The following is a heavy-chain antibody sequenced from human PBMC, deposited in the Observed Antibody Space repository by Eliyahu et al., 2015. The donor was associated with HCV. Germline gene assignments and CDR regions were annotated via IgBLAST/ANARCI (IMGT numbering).Heavy chain of an antibody. D-gene: IGHD5-18*01. CDR2: IWYDGINK. J-gene: IGHJ6*02. CDR3: VRDPPASGYALDV. V-gene: IGHV3-33*01. CDR1: GFTFRTHA. Sequence: QVQLVESGGGVVQRGESLRLSCAAXGFTFRTHAMHWIRQAPGKGLGWVAMIWYDGINKHYADXVKGRFTISRDNSKNTVDLEMNSLRAEDTAVYYCVRDPPASGYALDVWGQGTTVTVSS.